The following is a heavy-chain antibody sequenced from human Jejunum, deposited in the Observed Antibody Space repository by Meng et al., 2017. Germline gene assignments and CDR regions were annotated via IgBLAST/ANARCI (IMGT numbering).Heavy chain of an antibody. Sequence: QMHLQESGPGLVKPSQTLSLTCTVSGASMSSGNYYWTWIRQHPGKGLEWIGYIYYSGSTYYNPSLQSLVTIPIDMSENQFSLKLTSVTAADTAVYYCARVNWTSSYWYFDLWGRGTLVTVSS. J-gene: IGHJ2*01. V-gene: IGHV4-31*01. CDR2: IYYSGST. D-gene: IGHD1-1*01. CDR1: GASMSSGNYY. CDR3: ARVNWTSSYWYFDL.